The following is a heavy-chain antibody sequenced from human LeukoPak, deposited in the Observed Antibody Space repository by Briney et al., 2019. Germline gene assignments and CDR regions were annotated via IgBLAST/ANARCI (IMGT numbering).Heavy chain of an antibody. Sequence: SETLSLTCAVSGYSISSGYYWIWIRQPPGQGLEWIGILYHSDSIYYNPSLDSRVTMSVDTSKNQFSLKLSFVTAADTAVYYCARQHDSYHYYYVDVWGKGTTVTVSS. CDR3: ARQHDSYHYYYVDV. V-gene: IGHV4-38-2*01. CDR2: LYHSDSI. CDR1: GYSISSGYY. J-gene: IGHJ6*03. D-gene: IGHD6-13*01.